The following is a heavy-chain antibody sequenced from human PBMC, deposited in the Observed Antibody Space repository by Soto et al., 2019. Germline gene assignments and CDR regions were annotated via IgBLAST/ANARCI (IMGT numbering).Heavy chain of an antibody. D-gene: IGHD6-6*01. Sequence: XETLSLTCTVAGCSISSYYWSWIRQPPGKGLEWIGYIYYSGSTNYNPSLKSRVTISVDTSKNQFSLKLSSVTAADTAVYYCARGSIAARPAYAFDIWGQGTMVTVSS. CDR1: GCSISSYY. V-gene: IGHV4-59*01. J-gene: IGHJ3*02. CDR2: IYYSGST. CDR3: ARGSIAARPAYAFDI.